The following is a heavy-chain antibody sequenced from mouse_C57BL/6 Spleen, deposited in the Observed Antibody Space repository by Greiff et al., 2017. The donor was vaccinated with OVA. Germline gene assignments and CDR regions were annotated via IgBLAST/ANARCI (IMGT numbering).Heavy chain of an antibody. J-gene: IGHJ4*01. Sequence: QVQLQQPGAELVKPGASVKLSCKASGYTFTSYWMQWVKQRPGQGLEWIGEIDPSDSYTNYNQKFKGKATLTVDTSSSTAYMQLSGLTSEDSAVYYCASTGYWGQGTSVTVSS. CDR2: IDPSDSYT. V-gene: IGHV1-50*01. CDR3: ASTGY. CDR1: GYTFTSYW. D-gene: IGHD4-1*02.